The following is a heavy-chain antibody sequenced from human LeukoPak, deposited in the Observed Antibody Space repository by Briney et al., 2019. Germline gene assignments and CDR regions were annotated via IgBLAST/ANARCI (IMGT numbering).Heavy chain of an antibody. J-gene: IGHJ4*02. CDR3: ARSVCSYVFGPFDY. CDR1: GYTFTGYY. D-gene: IGHD5-18*01. Sequence: GASVKVSCKASGYTFTGYYMHWVRQAPGQGLEWMGWINPNSGGTNYAQKFQGRVTMTRDTSISTAYMELSRLRSDDTAAYYCARSVCSYVFGPFDYWGQGTLVTVSS. V-gene: IGHV1-2*02. CDR2: INPNSGGT.